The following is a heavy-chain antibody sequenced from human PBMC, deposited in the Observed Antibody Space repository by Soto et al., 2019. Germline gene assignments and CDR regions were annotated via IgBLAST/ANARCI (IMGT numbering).Heavy chain of an antibody. J-gene: IGHJ4*02. Sequence: QSQTLSLTCTVSGGSVSSGSYYWSWIRQPPGKGLEWIGYIYYSGSTNYNPSLKSRVTISVDTSKNQFSLKLSSVTAADTAVYYCARAGRIAVAALQYYFDYWGQGTLVTVSS. V-gene: IGHV4-61*01. CDR3: ARAGRIAVAALQYYFDY. D-gene: IGHD6-19*01. CDR2: IYYSGST. CDR1: GGSVSSGSYY.